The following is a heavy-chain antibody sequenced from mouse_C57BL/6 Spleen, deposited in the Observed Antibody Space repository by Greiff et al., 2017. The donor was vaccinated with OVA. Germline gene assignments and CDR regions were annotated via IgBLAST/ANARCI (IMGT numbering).Heavy chain of an antibody. Sequence: EVQVVESGGDLVKPGGSLKLSCAASGFTFSSYGMSWVRQTPDKRLEWVATISPGGSYTYYPDNVKGRFTISRENAKNTLYLEMSSLKSEDTAMYYCARRVITTDHWYFGVRGTGTTVT. CDR2: ISPGGSYT. J-gene: IGHJ1*03. V-gene: IGHV5-6*01. CDR1: GFTFSSYG. CDR3: ARRVITTDHWYFGV. D-gene: IGHD1-1*01.